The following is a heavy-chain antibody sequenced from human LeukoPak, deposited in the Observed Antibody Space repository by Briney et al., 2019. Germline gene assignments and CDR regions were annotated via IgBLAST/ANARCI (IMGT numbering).Heavy chain of an antibody. V-gene: IGHV4-59*01. J-gene: IGHJ4*02. CDR1: GFTFSSYN. Sequence: GSLRLSCAASGFTFSSYNMNWVRQAPGKGLEWIGYIYYSGSTNYNPSLKSRVTISVDTSKNQFSLRLSSVTAADTAVYYCARVTGYMIEDYFDYWGQGTLVTVSS. D-gene: IGHD3-22*01. CDR2: IYYSGST. CDR3: ARVTGYMIEDYFDY.